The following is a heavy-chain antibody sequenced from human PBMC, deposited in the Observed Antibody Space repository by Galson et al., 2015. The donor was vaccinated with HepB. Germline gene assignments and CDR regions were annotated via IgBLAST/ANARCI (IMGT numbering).Heavy chain of an antibody. V-gene: IGHV3-23*01. J-gene: IGHJ6*01. CDR3: AKDLLWFGEFG. CDR2: LSGSGDRR. D-gene: IGHD3-10*01. CDR1: GFTFSTYG. Sequence: SLRLSCAASGFTFSTYGMSWVRQAPGKGLEWVSSLSGSGDRRHYADSVKGRFTISRDNSKNTLYLQMNSLRAEDTAVYYCAKDLLWFGEFGRGQGTTVTVSS.